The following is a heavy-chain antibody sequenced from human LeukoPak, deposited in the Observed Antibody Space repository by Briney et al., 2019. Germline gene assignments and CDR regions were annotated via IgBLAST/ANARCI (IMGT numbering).Heavy chain of an antibody. D-gene: IGHD6-13*01. Sequence: TSVKVYCKASGFTLTGSAVQWVRQARGQRLEWIGWIVVGSNDTNYAQKFQKRVTIARDMSTNTAYMELSSLRSEDTAVYYCAAPHSSSWFDFWGRGTLVTVSS. CDR3: AAPHSSSWFDF. CDR2: IVVGSNDT. J-gene: IGHJ4*02. CDR1: GFTLTGSA. V-gene: IGHV1-58*01.